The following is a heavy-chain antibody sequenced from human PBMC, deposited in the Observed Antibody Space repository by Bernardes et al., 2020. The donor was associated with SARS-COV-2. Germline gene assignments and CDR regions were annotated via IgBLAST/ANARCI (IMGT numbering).Heavy chain of an antibody. Sequence: GGSLRLSCAASGFTFNNYGMHWVRQAPGKGLEWVAVIWYDGSTKYYTDSVKGRFTISRDNSKNMLYLQMNGLREEDTAIYYCARRFCTDSGCSANFYGLGVWGLGTTVIVSS. CDR2: IWYDGSTK. J-gene: IGHJ6*02. V-gene: IGHV3-33*01. CDR1: GFTFNNYG. D-gene: IGHD2-8*02. CDR3: ARRFCTDSGCSANFYGLGV.